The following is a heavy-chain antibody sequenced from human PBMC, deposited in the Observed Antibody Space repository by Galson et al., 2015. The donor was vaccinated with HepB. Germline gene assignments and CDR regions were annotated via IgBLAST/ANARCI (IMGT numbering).Heavy chain of an antibody. CDR2: IDWEDDK. CDR3: ARTQTSVTTSYYFDN. CDR1: GFSLNTRGMC. D-gene: IGHD4-17*01. V-gene: IGHV2-70*01. J-gene: IGHJ4*02. Sequence: PALVKPTQTVTLTCTFSGFSLNTRGMCVSWIRQPPGKALEWLALIDWEDDKYYGTSLKTRLTISKDTSKNQVVLTVANMDPVDTATYYCARTQTSVTTSYYFDNWGQGTLVTVSS.